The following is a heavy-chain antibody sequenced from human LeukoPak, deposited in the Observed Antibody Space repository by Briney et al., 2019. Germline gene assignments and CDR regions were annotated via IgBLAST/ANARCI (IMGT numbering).Heavy chain of an antibody. CDR3: ATPLDYYDRSDSHQGGD. CDR1: GFTFSSYW. CDR2: IKHDGSEK. J-gene: IGHJ4*02. V-gene: IGHV3-7*03. Sequence: GGSLRLSCAASGFTFSSYWMSWVRQAPGKGLEWVASIKHDGSEKYYVDSVKGRFTISRDNAKKSLYLQMNSLRAEDTAVYYCATPLDYYDRSDSHQGGDWGQGTLVTVSS. D-gene: IGHD3-22*01.